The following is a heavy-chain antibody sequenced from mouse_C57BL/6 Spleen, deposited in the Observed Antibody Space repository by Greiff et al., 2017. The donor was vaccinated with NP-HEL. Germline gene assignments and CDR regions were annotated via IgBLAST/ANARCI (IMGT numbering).Heavy chain of an antibody. CDR2: IRLKSDNYAT. CDR1: GFTFSNYW. J-gene: IGHJ4*01. CDR3: TVNYGYAMDY. V-gene: IGHV6-3*01. D-gene: IGHD1-1*01. Sequence: EVQGVESGGGLVQPGGSMKLSCVASGFTFSNYWMNWVRQSPEKGLEWVAQIRLKSDNYATHYAESVKGRFTISRDDSKSSVYLQMNNLRAEDTGIYYCTVNYGYAMDYWGQGTSVTVSS.